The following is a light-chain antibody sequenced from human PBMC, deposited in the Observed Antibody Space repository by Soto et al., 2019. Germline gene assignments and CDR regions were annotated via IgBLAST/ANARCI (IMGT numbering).Light chain of an antibody. Sequence: QSALTQPASVSGSPGQSITISCTGSTSDVGGYDVVSWYQQHPGKAPKLMIFEVNRRPSGVSDRFSGSKSGNTASLRISGLQAGDEADYYCSSFAGSSTFWVFGGGTKLTVL. CDR1: TSDVGGYDV. J-gene: IGLJ3*02. CDR2: EVN. CDR3: SSFAGSSTFWV. V-gene: IGLV2-23*02.